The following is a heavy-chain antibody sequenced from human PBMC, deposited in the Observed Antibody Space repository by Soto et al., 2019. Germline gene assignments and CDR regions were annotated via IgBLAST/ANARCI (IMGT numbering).Heavy chain of an antibody. V-gene: IGHV1-69*13. D-gene: IGHD6-13*01. J-gene: IGHJ6*04. CDR3: ARAIAAVDEYYYYYYGMDV. CDR2: IIPIFGTA. CDR1: GGTFSSYA. Sequence: SVKVSWKASGGTFSSYAISWVRQAPGQGLEWMGGIIPIFGTANYAQKFQRRATITAHESTSTAYMELSSLRSEDTAVYYCARAIAAVDEYYYYYYGMDVWGK.